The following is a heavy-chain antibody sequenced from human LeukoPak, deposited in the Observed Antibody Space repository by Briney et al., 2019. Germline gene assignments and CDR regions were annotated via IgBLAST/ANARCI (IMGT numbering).Heavy chain of an antibody. CDR3: AYRGAAAGRDVDV. Sequence: GASVKVSCKASGGTFSSYAISWVRQAPGQGLEWMGGIIPIFGTANYAQKFQGRVTITADESTSTAYMELSSLRSEDTAVYYCAYRGAAAGRDVDVWGQGTTVTVSS. CDR1: GGTFSSYA. CDR2: IIPIFGTA. D-gene: IGHD6-13*01. V-gene: IGHV1-69*13. J-gene: IGHJ6*02.